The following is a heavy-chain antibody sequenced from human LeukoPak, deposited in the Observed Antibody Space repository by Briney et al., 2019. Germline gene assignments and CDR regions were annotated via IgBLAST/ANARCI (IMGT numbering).Heavy chain of an antibody. J-gene: IGHJ4*02. V-gene: IGHV1-2*02. CDR1: GYTFIDFY. CDR3: ARDRGLFDY. CDR2: INPKNGGT. Sequence: ASVKVSCKASGYTFIDFYMHWVRQAPGQGLEWMGWINPKNGGTNYAQKFQGRVTMTRDTSISTAYMELSSLRSDDTAMFYCARDRGLFDYWGQGTLVTVSS.